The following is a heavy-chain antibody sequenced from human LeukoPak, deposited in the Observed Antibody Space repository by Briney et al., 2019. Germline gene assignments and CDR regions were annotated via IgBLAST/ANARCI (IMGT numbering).Heavy chain of an antibody. CDR3: ARGHGEYSSPPGVARYYFDY. V-gene: IGHV6-1*01. CDR2: TYYRSKWYN. Sequence: SQTLSLTCAISGDSVSSNSAAWNWIRQSPSRGLEWLGRTYYRSKWYNDYAVSVKSRITINPDTSKNQFSLQLNSVTPEDTAVYYCARGHGEYSSPPGVARYYFDYWGQGTLVTVSS. CDR1: GDSVSSNSAA. J-gene: IGHJ4*02. D-gene: IGHD6-13*01.